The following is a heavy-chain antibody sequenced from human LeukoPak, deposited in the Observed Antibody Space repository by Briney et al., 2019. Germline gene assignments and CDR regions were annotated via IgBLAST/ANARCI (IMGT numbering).Heavy chain of an antibody. V-gene: IGHV5-51*01. CDR3: ARRRYSSSFDY. D-gene: IGHD6-6*01. CDR1: GYSFSSNW. Sequence: GESLKISCKGSGYSFSSNWIGWVRQMPGKGLEWMGIIYPGDSDTRYGPSFQGQVTISADKSISTAFLQWSSLKASDTAMYYCARRRYSSSFDYWGQGTLVTVSS. CDR2: IYPGDSDT. J-gene: IGHJ4*02.